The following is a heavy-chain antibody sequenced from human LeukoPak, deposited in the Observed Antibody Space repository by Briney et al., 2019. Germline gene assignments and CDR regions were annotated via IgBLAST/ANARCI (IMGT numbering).Heavy chain of an antibody. CDR1: EFSVGSNY. D-gene: IGHD5-18*01. CDR3: ARVGYSYPTSPEPNFDY. Sequence: GGSLRLSCAASEFSVGSNYMTWVRQAPGKGLEWVSLIYSGGSTYYADSVKGRFTISRDNSKNTLYLQMNSLRAEDTAVYYCARVGYSYPTSPEPNFDYWGQGTLVTVSS. J-gene: IGHJ4*02. CDR2: IYSGGST. V-gene: IGHV3-66*01.